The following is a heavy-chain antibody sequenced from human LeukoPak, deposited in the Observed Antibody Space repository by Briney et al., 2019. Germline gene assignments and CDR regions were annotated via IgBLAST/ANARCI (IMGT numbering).Heavy chain of an antibody. J-gene: IGHJ5*02. Sequence: ASVKVSCKASGYTFTSYYMHWVRQAPGQGLEWMGIINPSGGSTSYAQKFQGRVTMTRDTSISTAYMELSRLRSDDTAVYYCASRAFVVRGVTSSPYGFDPWGQGTLVTVSS. CDR1: GYTFTSYY. D-gene: IGHD3-10*01. CDR3: ASRAFVVRGVTSSPYGFDP. V-gene: IGHV1-46*01. CDR2: INPSGGST.